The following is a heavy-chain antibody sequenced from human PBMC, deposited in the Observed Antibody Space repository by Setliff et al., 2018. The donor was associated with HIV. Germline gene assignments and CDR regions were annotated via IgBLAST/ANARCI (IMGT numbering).Heavy chain of an antibody. CDR2: INHSEST. J-gene: IGHJ4*01. CDR3: ARGGGITWRSYSFDY. CDR1: GESFSDYY. Sequence: KPSETLSLTCAVYGESFSDYYWSWIRQPPGKGLEWIGEINHSESTNYNPSLKSRVTVSVDMSKKQFSLRLSSVSAADTALYYCARGGGITWRSYSFDYWGHGTLVTVSS. V-gene: IGHV4-34*01. D-gene: IGHD3-10*01.